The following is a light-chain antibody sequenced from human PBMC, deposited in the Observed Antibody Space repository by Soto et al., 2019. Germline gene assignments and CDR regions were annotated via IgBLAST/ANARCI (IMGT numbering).Light chain of an antibody. Sequence: EIVLTQSPGTLSLSPGERATLSCRASQSVVSTAVVWYQKKPGQAPRLLIYGASNRVAGIPDRFSGSGAGTELTLTISSLDPEDFAVNYCQYYGSSTGFTFGPGTKVDIK. CDR2: GAS. CDR1: QSVVSTA. J-gene: IGKJ3*01. V-gene: IGKV3-20*01. CDR3: QYYGSSTGFT.